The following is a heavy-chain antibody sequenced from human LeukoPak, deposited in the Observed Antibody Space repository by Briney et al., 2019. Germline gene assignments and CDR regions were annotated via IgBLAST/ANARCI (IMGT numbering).Heavy chain of an antibody. V-gene: IGHV3-23*01. CDR3: AKDSFFGYSYGSFDY. CDR2: ISGSGGST. J-gene: IGHJ4*02. CDR1: GFTFSSYA. Sequence: PGGSLRLSCAASGFTFSSYAMSWVRQAPGKGLEWVSAISGSGGSTYYADSVKGRFTISRDNSKNTLYLQMNSLRAEDTAVYYCAKDSFFGYSYGSFDYWGQGTLVTVSS. D-gene: IGHD5-18*01.